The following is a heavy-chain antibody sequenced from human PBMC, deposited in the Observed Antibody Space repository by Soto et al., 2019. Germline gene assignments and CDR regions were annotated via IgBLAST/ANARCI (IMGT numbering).Heavy chain of an antibody. CDR2: ISGSGGST. J-gene: IGHJ6*03. CDR3: ANDSHPRIQLCERYYDYYMDV. V-gene: IGHV3-23*01. Sequence: EVQLLESGGGLVQPGGSLRLSCAASGFTFSSYAMSWVRQAPGKGLEWVSAISGSGGSTYNADSVKGRFTISRDNFKNTLYLQMNILGAEDTSVYYSANDSHPRIQLCERYYDYYMDVWGNGTTVTVSS. D-gene: IGHD5-18*01. CDR1: GFTFSSYA.